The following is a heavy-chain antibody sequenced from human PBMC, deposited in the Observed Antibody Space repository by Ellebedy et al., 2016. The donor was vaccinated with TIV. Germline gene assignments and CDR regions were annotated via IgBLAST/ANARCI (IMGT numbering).Heavy chain of an antibody. CDR1: GGSFSTYW. CDR3: ARELSGNFFDF. V-gene: IGHV4-34*01. Sequence: GSLRLXXAVYGGSFSTYWWSWIRQPPGKGLEWIGEFTPYGSTNYSPSLKSRVTILGDRSNNQFSLKLSSVTAADTAVYYCARELSGNFFDFWGQGTLVTVSS. CDR2: FTPYGST. D-gene: IGHD1-26*01. J-gene: IGHJ4*02.